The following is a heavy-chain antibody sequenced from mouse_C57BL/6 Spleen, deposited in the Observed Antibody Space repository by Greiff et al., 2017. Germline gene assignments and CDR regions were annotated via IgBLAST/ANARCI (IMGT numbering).Heavy chain of an antibody. J-gene: IGHJ2*01. Sequence: EVQLVESGGDLVKPGGSLKLSCAASGFTFSSYGMSWVRQTPDKRLEWVANISSGGSYTYYPDSVKGRFTISRDNAKNTLYLQMSSLKSEDTAMYYCARLLGNYFDYWGQGTTLTVSS. CDR3: ARLLGNYFDY. V-gene: IGHV5-6*01. CDR1: GFTFSSYG. CDR2: ISSGGSYT.